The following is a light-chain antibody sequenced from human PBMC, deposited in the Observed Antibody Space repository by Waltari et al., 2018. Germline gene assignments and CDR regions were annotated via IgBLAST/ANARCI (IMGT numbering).Light chain of an antibody. CDR3: QERSDWRGLT. CDR1: QSFNNY. J-gene: IGKJ3*01. Sequence: EIVLTQSPATLSLSPGERAVLSCMASQSFNNYLAWYQQKPGQAPRLLIYHASTRATGIAARFSGSGSGTDFTLTISSLEPEDSAVYYCQERSDWRGLTFGPGTKVDIK. V-gene: IGKV3-11*01. CDR2: HAS.